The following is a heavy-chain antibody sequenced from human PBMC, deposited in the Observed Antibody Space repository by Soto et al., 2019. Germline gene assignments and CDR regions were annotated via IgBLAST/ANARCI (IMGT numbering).Heavy chain of an antibody. Sequence: XGTLSLTCTVSGGCIDSSSYYWGWIRQSPAKGLEWIGNIYYSGNTFYNPSLQSRVAISVDTSKNQFYLHLSSVTAADTAIFYCESIAAPGTTHFDFWGQGTLVTVSS. CDR3: ESIAAPGTTHFDF. J-gene: IGHJ4*02. CDR1: GGCIDSSSYY. CDR2: IYYSGNT. V-gene: IGHV4-39*01. D-gene: IGHD6-13*01.